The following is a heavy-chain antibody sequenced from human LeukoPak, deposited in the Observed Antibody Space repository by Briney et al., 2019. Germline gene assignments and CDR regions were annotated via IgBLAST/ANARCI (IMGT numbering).Heavy chain of an antibody. D-gene: IGHD6-19*01. CDR1: GGSISSSSYY. V-gene: IGHV4-39*01. CDR3: ATNPKTYSSGWPNWFDP. Sequence: SSETLSLTCTVSGGSISSSSYYWGWIRQPPGKGLEWIGSISYSGTTYDNPSLKSRVTISLDTSKNQFSLRLSSVTAADTALYYCATNPKTYSSGWPNWFDPWGQGTLVTVSS. CDR2: ISYSGTT. J-gene: IGHJ5*02.